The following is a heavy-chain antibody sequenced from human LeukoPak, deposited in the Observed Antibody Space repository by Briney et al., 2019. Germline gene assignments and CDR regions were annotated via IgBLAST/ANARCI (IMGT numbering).Heavy chain of an antibody. CDR2: ISGSGSST. CDR1: GFTFDDYA. CDR3: ARDRLKYCSNTTCYRLDY. V-gene: IGHV3-23*01. J-gene: IGHJ4*02. Sequence: GGSLRLSCAASGFTFDDYAMHWVRQAPGKGLEWVSAISGSGSSTYYADSVKGRFTISRDNSKNTLYLQMNSLRAEDTAVYYCARDRLKYCSNTTCYRLDYWGRGTLVTVSS. D-gene: IGHD2-2*01.